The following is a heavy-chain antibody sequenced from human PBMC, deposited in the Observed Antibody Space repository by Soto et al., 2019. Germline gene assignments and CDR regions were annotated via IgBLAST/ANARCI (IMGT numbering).Heavy chain of an antibody. CDR2: INDNGGNI. Sequence: EVQLLESGGGLVQPGGSLRLSCAASGFSFSSHAMSWVRQAPGKGLEWVSGINDNGGNIYYADSVKGRFTISRDNSKNTMYLQMNSLRGEDTAVYYWAKDAWSYYTSWFEAWGQGTLVTFSS. CDR1: GFSFSSHA. J-gene: IGHJ5*02. V-gene: IGHV3-23*01. CDR3: AKDAWSYYTSWFEA. D-gene: IGHD3-3*01.